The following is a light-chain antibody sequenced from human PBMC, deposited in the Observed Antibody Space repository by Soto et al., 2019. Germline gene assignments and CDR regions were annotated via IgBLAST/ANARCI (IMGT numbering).Light chain of an antibody. Sequence: QTVVTQEPSFSVSPGGTVTLTCGLNSGSVSTDYYPSWYQQTPGQPPRTLIYNTNTRSSGVPDRFSGSILGNKAAHTITGAQADDESDYYCVLYMGSGSVVFGGGTKLTVL. CDR3: VLYMGSGSVV. CDR2: NTN. V-gene: IGLV8-61*01. J-gene: IGLJ2*01. CDR1: SGSVSTDYY.